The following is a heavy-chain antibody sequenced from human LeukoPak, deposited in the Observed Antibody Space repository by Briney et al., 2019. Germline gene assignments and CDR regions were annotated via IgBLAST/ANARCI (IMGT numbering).Heavy chain of an antibody. Sequence: PGGSLRLSCAASGFTFSSYAMSWVRQAPGKGLEWVPAISGSGGSTYYADSVKGRFTISRDNSKNTLYLQMNSLRAEDTAVYYCAKGLNVYYYGSGSSHWGQGTLVTVSS. V-gene: IGHV3-23*01. CDR2: ISGSGGST. CDR1: GFTFSSYA. CDR3: AKGLNVYYYGSGSSH. J-gene: IGHJ4*02. D-gene: IGHD3-10*01.